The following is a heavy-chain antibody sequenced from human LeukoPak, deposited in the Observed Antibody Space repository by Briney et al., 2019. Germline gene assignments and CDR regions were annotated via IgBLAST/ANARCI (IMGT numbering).Heavy chain of an antibody. CDR1: GFTFSNAW. J-gene: IGHJ4*02. V-gene: IGHV3-15*01. CDR3: TTTYFSGNFDY. CDR2: IKTKTDGGTI. D-gene: IGHD3-10*01. Sequence: GGSLRLSCAASGFTFSNAWMGWVRQAPGKGLEWVGRIKTKTDGGTIGYTAPVKGRFTISRDDSKNTLYLQMNSLKTEDTAVYYCTTTYFSGNFDYWGQGTLVTVSS.